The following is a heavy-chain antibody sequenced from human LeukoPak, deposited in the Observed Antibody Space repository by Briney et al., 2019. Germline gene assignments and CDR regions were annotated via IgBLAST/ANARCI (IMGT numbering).Heavy chain of an antibody. CDR3: ARGGSYYGYNY. CDR1: SGSISSGSYY. Sequence: PSETLSLTCTVSSGSISSGSYYWSWIRQPAGKGLEWIGRIYTSGSTNYNPSLKSRVTISVDTSKNQFSLKLSSVTAADTAVYYCARGGSYYGYNYWGQGTLVTVSS. D-gene: IGHD1-26*01. J-gene: IGHJ4*02. V-gene: IGHV4-61*02. CDR2: IYTSGST.